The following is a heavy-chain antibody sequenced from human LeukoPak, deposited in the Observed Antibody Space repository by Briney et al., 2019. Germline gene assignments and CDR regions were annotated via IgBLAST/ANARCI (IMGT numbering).Heavy chain of an antibody. Sequence: ASVKVSCKASGYTFTSYYTHWVRQAPGQGLEWMGIIKPSGGSTLYAQKFQGRVTETSDMSTSTVYVELSSLRSEGTAVYYCAREVPENFNFDYWGQGTLVTVSS. CDR3: AREVPENFNFDY. J-gene: IGHJ4*02. V-gene: IGHV1-46*01. CDR2: IKPSGGST. D-gene: IGHD2/OR15-2a*01. CDR1: GYTFTSYY.